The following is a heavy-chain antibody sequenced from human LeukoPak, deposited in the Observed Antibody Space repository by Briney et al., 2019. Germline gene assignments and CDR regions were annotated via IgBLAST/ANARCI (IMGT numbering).Heavy chain of an antibody. CDR2: IYPGSSDS. J-gene: IGHJ4*02. CDR3: ARLGYCSGTSCYGVDY. CDR1: GYIFSSYW. V-gene: IGHV5-51*01. D-gene: IGHD2-2*01. Sequence: HGEPLKISCKGSGYIFSSYWIAWVRQMPGKGLEWMVIIYPGSSDSRYSPPFQGQVTISADKSITTAYLQWSSLKASDTAMYYCARLGYCSGTSCYGVDYWGQGTLVTVSS.